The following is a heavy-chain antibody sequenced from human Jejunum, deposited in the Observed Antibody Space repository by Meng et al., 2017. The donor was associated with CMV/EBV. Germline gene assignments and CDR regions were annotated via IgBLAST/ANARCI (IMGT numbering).Heavy chain of an antibody. Sequence: AASGFTFSSYAMSWVRQAPGKGLEWVSVIYSGGSSTYYADSVKGRFTISRDNSKNTLYLQMNSLRAEDTAVYYCAKIPGVYAFDNWGQGTMVTVSS. V-gene: IGHV3-23*03. CDR2: IYSGGSST. CDR1: GFTFSSYA. CDR3: AKIPGVYAFDN. D-gene: IGHD1-14*01. J-gene: IGHJ3*02.